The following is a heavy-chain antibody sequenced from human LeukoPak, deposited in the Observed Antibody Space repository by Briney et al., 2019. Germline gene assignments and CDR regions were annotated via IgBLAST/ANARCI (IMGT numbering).Heavy chain of an antibody. CDR3: ARTHSSVWYGFDY. Sequence: PSETLSLTCTVSGGSVSSGSYYWSWIRQPPGKGLEWIGYIYYSGSTNYNPSLKSRVTISVDTSKNQFSLKLSSVTAADTAVYYCARTHSSVWYGFDYWGQGTLVTVSS. J-gene: IGHJ4*02. CDR2: IYYSGST. V-gene: IGHV4-61*01. D-gene: IGHD6-19*01. CDR1: GGSVSSGSYY.